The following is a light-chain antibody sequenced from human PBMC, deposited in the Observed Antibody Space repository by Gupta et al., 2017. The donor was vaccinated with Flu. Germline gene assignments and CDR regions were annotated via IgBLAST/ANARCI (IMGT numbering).Light chain of an antibody. CDR2: FAS. J-gene: IGKJ3*01. CDR3: QQCYNTLT. Sequence: DIQMTQSPSSLSASVGDRVTITCRASQNINTYINWYQQKPGKAPKLLIYFASNLKSGVPSRFSGSGSGTDFTLTISRLQPEDIATYYCQQCYNTLTFGHGTKVDIK. V-gene: IGKV1-39*01. CDR1: QNINTY.